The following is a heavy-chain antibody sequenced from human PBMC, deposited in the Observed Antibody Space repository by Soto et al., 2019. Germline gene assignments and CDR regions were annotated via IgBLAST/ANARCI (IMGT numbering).Heavy chain of an antibody. V-gene: IGHV4-39*01. CDR2: VYYTGIT. D-gene: IGHD1-1*01. Sequence: SETLSLTCTVSGGSIFSSTYYWGWIRQPPGRGLEWIASVYYTGITYYNPSLKSGVTMSVDTSKNQFSLKLSSVTAADTAVYFCARFIRGSQEQLERRGWFDPWGQGILVTVSS. CDR1: GGSIFSSTYY. J-gene: IGHJ5*02. CDR3: ARFIRGSQEQLERRGWFDP.